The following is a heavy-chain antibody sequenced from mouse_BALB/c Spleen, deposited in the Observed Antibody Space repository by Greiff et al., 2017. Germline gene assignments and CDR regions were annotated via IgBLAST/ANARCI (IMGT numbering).Heavy chain of an antibody. V-gene: IGHV5-17*02. CDR1: GFTFSSFG. Sequence: DVKLVESGGGLVQPGGSRKLSCAASGFTFSSFGMHWVRQAPEKGLEWVAYISSGSSTIYYADTVKGRFTISRDNPKNTLFLQMTSLRSEDTAMYYCARGCDGEFAYWGQGTLVTVSA. J-gene: IGHJ3*01. CDR3: ARGCDGEFAY. CDR2: ISSGSSTI.